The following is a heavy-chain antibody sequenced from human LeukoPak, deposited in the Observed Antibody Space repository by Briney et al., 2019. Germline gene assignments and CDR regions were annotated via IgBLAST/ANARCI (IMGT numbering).Heavy chain of an antibody. CDR2: IYYRGST. CDR1: GGSISSDY. J-gene: IGHJ4*02. Sequence: KPSETLSLTCTVSGGSISSDYWNWIRQPPGKGLEWIGYIYYRGSTNYNPSLKSRVTISVDTSKNQFSLKLSSVTAADTAVYYCARGADSSGYYSIFYFDYWGQGTLVTVSS. D-gene: IGHD3-22*01. CDR3: ARGADSSGYYSIFYFDY. V-gene: IGHV4-59*01.